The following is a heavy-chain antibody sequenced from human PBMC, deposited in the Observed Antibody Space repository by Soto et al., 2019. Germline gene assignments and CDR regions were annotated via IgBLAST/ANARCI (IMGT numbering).Heavy chain of an antibody. CDR1: GGTLSSYA. V-gene: IGHV1-69*13. CDR2: IIPIFGTA. D-gene: IGHD3-22*01. J-gene: IGHJ3*02. Sequence: ASVKVSCKASGGTLSSYAISWVRQAPGQGLEWMGGIIPIFGTANYAQKFQGRVTITADESTSTAYMKLSSLRSEDTAVYYCAILHEGSGYYYDAFDIWGQGTMVTVSS. CDR3: AILHEGSGYYYDAFDI.